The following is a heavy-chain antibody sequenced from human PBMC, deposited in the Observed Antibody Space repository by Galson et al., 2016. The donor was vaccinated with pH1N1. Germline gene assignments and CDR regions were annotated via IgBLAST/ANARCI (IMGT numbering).Heavy chain of an antibody. V-gene: IGHV3-30*18. D-gene: IGHD3-10*01. CDR3: AKGTTMVQGVIPPLDY. CDR2: ISHDGSNK. Sequence: SLRLSCAASGFTFSSYGMHWVRQAPGKGLEWVAVISHDGSNKYYADSVKGRFTISRDNSKNTLYLQMNSLRAEDTAVYYCAKGTTMVQGVIPPLDYWGQGTLVTVSS. CDR1: GFTFSSYG. J-gene: IGHJ4*02.